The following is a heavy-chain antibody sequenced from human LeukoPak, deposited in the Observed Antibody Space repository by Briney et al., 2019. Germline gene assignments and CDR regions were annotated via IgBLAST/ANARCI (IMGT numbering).Heavy chain of an antibody. CDR1: GFTFYAYA. CDR2: ISWDSGSI. V-gene: IGHV3-9*01. J-gene: IGHJ6*02. D-gene: IGHD6-19*01. Sequence: PGGSLRLSCAAAGFTFYAYAMVWVRQAPGKGLGGVSVISWDSGSIGYADSVKGRFTIARDNAKNSLYLQRNSLRAEDTALYYCAKDDSSGWTPDYYYGMDVWGQGTTVTVSS. CDR3: AKDDSSGWTPDYYYGMDV.